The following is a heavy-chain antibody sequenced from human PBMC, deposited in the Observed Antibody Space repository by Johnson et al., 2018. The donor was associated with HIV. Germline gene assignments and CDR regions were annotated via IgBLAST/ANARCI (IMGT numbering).Heavy chain of an antibody. CDR1: GFTFSGSA. Sequence: VQLVESGGGLVQPGGSLRLSCAASGFTFSGSAMHWVRPASGKGLEWVGRIRSKANSYATAYAASVKGRFTISRDDSKNTAYLQINSLKSEDTAVYYCATEPNAFDIWGQGTLVTVSS. D-gene: IGHD1-14*01. V-gene: IGHV3-73*01. J-gene: IGHJ3*02. CDR2: IRSKANSYAT. CDR3: ATEPNAFDI.